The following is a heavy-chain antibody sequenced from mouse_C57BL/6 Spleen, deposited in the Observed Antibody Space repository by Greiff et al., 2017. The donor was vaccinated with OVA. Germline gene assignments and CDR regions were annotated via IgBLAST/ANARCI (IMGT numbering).Heavy chain of an antibody. CDR1: GFTFNTYA. D-gene: IGHD2-3*01. V-gene: IGHV10-3*01. CDR3: VRAPDGYYYYAMDY. CDR2: IRSKSSNYAT. J-gene: IGHJ4*01. Sequence: DVQLVESGGGLVQPKGSLKLSCAASGFTFNTYAMHWVRQAPGKGLEWVARIRSKSSNYATYYADSVKDRFTISRDDSQSMLYLQMNNLKTEDTAMYYCVRAPDGYYYYAMDYWGQGTSVTVSS.